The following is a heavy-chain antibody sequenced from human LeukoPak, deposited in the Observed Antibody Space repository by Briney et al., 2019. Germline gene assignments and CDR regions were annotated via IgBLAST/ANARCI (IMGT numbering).Heavy chain of an antibody. V-gene: IGHV1-69*04. Sequence: GASVKVSCKASGGTFSSYAISWVRQAPGQGLEWMGRIIPILGIANYAQKFQGRVTITADKSTSTAYMELSSLRSEDTAVYYCASRGGYYDSSGCELDYWGQGTLVTVSS. CDR2: IIPILGIA. CDR1: GGTFSSYA. D-gene: IGHD3-22*01. CDR3: ASRGGYYDSSGCELDY. J-gene: IGHJ4*02.